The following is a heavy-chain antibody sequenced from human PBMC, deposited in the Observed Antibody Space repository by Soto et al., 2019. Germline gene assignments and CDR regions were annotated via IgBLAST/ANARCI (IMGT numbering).Heavy chain of an antibody. D-gene: IGHD2-21*02. CDR1: GGSISSGGYS. CDR2: IYHSGST. Sequence: SETLSLTCAVPGGSISSGGYSWSWIRQPPGKGLEWIGYIYHSGSTYYNPSLKSRVTISVDTSKNQFSLKLNSVTAADTAVYYCARDLWGYCGTDCYPLDVWGQGTTVTVSS. J-gene: IGHJ6*02. CDR3: ARDLWGYCGTDCYPLDV. V-gene: IGHV4-30-2*01.